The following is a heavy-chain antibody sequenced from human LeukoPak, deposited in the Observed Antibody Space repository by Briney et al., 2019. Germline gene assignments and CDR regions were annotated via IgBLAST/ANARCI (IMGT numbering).Heavy chain of an antibody. Sequence: SETLSLTCTVSGGSISSYYRSWIRQPPGKGLEWIAHISDIGSINYNPSLKSRVTISLDTSKNQFSLKLSSVTAADTAVYYCAGHHPRNTVDFWGQGTLVTVSS. J-gene: IGHJ4*02. CDR1: GGSISSYY. CDR2: ISDIGSI. D-gene: IGHD2/OR15-2a*01. V-gene: IGHV4-59*08. CDR3: AGHHPRNTVDF.